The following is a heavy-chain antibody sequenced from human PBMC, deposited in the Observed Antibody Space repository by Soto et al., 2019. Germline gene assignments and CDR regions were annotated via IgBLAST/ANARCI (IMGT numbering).Heavy chain of an antibody. CDR2: VLQSGDGT. J-gene: IGHJ4*02. CDR3: VRDYYHISGSHYDIPLDS. Sequence: GGSLRLSCAASGFTFNNYAMTWVRQAPGKGPEWVSTVLQSGDGTFYADSVRGRLIISRDNSKDTLYLQMNSLRAEDTAVYQCVRDYYHISGSHYDIPLDSWGQGTLVTVSS. D-gene: IGHD3-10*01. V-gene: IGHV3-23*01. CDR1: GFTFNNYA.